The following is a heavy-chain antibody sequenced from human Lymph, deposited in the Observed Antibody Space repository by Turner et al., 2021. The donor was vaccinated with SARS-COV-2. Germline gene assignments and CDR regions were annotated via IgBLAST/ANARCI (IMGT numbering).Heavy chain of an antibody. J-gene: IGHJ4*02. Sequence: QVPLVESGGGVVQPGWSLRLSCAASGLPFSSYAMNWVRQAPGKWLEWVAVIAFDGNNKYYTDSVKGRFTISRDNSENTLYLQLNSLRPEDTAVYYCARGDHYGSGTYPGKTFDYWGQGTLVTVSS. CDR2: IAFDGNNK. D-gene: IGHD3-10*01. CDR1: GLPFSSYA. CDR3: ARGDHYGSGTYPGKTFDY. V-gene: IGHV3-30-3*01.